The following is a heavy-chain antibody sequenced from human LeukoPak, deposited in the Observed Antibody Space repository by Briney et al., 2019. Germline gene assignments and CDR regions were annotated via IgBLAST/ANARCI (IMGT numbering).Heavy chain of an antibody. J-gene: IGHJ6*02. CDR1: GYTFTSYG. CDR2: ISAYNGNT. Sequence: ASVNVSCKASGYTFTSYGISWVRQAPGQGLEWMGWISAYNGNTNYAQKLQGRVTMTTDTSTSTAYMELRSLRSDDTAVYYCARGRYCSGGSCYYGYYYGMDVWGQGTTVTVSS. V-gene: IGHV1-18*01. D-gene: IGHD2-15*01. CDR3: ARGRYCSGGSCYYGYYYGMDV.